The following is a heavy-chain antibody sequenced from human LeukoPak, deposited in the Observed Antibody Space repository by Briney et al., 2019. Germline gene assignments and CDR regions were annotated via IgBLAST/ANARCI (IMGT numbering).Heavy chain of an antibody. D-gene: IGHD3-16*01. Sequence: GWIRQPPGKGLEWIGNIDYSGSTYYNPSLKSRFTISVDTSKNQFSLKLSSATAADTAVYYCARLMAPLTQYYFDYWGQGTLVTVSS. CDR2: IDYSGST. V-gene: IGHV4-39*01. J-gene: IGHJ4*02. CDR3: ARLMAPLTQYYFDY.